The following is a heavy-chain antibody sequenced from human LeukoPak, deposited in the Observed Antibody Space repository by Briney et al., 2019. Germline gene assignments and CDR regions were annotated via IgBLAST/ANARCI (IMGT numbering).Heavy chain of an antibody. Sequence: VASVKVSCKASGGTFSSYAISWVRQAPGQGLEWMGWINPNSGGTNYAQKFQGRVTMTRDTSISTAYMELSRLRSDDTAVYYCARGTTIFGVVTIIYYYYMDVWGKGTTVTVSS. D-gene: IGHD3-3*01. CDR1: GGTFSSYA. V-gene: IGHV1-2*02. CDR3: ARGTTIFGVVTIIYYYYMDV. CDR2: INPNSGGT. J-gene: IGHJ6*03.